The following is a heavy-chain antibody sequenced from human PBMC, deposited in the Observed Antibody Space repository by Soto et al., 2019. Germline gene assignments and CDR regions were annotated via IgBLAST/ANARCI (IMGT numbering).Heavy chain of an antibody. J-gene: IGHJ5*02. V-gene: IGHV5-51*01. CDR3: ARGTYYYDSSGPGPFDP. D-gene: IGHD3-22*01. Sequence: GESLKISCKGSGYSFTSYWIGWVRQMPGKGLEWMGIIYPGDSDTRYSPSFQGQITISADKSISTAYLQWSSLKASDTAMYYCARGTYYYDSSGPGPFDPWGQGTLVTVSS. CDR2: IYPGDSDT. CDR1: GYSFTSYW.